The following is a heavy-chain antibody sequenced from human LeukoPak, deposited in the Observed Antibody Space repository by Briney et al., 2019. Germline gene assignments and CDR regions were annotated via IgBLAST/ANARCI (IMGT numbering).Heavy chain of an antibody. V-gene: IGHV3-23*01. Sequence: GGSLRLSCAVSGLTFSTYSMTWVRQGPGKGLEWVSSIYNSGAKIFYADSVKGRFTISRDNSKNTLYLQMNSLRAEDTAVYYCAKDGSSGWRRYYYGMDVWGKGTTVTVSS. CDR3: AKDGSSGWRRYYYGMDV. CDR1: GLTFSTYS. CDR2: IYNSGAKI. J-gene: IGHJ6*04. D-gene: IGHD6-19*01.